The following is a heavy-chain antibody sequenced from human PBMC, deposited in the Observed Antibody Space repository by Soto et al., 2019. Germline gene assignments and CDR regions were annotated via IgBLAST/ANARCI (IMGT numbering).Heavy chain of an antibody. J-gene: IGHJ4*02. V-gene: IGHV3-30-3*01. CDR3: ARDGDYYDSSGYYFDY. CDR1: GFTFSSYA. CDR2: ISYDGSNK. Sequence: GGFLRLACAASGFTFSSYAMHWVRQAPGEGVEWVAVISYDGSNKYYADSVKGRFTISRDNSKNTLYLQMNSLRAEDTAVYYCARDGDYYDSSGYYFDYWGQGT. D-gene: IGHD3-22*01.